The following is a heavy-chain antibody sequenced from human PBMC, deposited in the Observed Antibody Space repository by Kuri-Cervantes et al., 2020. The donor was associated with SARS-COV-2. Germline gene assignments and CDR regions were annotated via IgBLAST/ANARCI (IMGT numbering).Heavy chain of an antibody. J-gene: IGHJ6*03. CDR3: ASPYYYGSGNLYYMDV. D-gene: IGHD3-10*01. Sequence: ASVKVSCRVSGYTLTELSMHWVRQAPGKGLEWMGGFDPEDGETIYAQKFQGRVTMTRDTSTSTVYMELSSLRSEDTAVYYCASPYYYGSGNLYYMDVWGKGTTVTVSS. CDR1: GYTLTELS. CDR2: FDPEDGET. V-gene: IGHV1-24*01.